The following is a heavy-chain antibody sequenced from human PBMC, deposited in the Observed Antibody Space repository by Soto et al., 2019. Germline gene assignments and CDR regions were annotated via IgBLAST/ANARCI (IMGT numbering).Heavy chain of an antibody. CDR1: GGSISGYY. V-gene: IGHV4-59*01. J-gene: IGHJ5*02. D-gene: IGHD5-12*01. CDR3: ARDQATRWFDP. Sequence: SETLSLTCTVSGGSISGYYWSWIRQPPGKGLEWIGYIYYSGSTNYNPSLKSRVTISVDTSKNQFSLKLSSVTAADTAVYYCARDQATRWFDPWGQGTLLTVSS. CDR2: IYYSGST.